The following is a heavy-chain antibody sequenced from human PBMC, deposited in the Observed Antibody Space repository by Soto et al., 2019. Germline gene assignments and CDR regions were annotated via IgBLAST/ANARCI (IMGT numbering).Heavy chain of an antibody. V-gene: IGHV3-48*02. CDR2: ITDSSDTV. J-gene: IGHJ4*02. Sequence: EVQLVESGGGLVQPGGSLRLSCVASGFSFSNYNMNWVRQAPGKGLEWVSYITDSSDTVHYADSVRGRFTISRDTAESSLYLQMNSLRDEYTAVYFCARDFGRGYYLDYWGRGTLVTVSS. D-gene: IGHD3-3*01. CDR1: GFSFSNYN. CDR3: ARDFGRGYYLDY.